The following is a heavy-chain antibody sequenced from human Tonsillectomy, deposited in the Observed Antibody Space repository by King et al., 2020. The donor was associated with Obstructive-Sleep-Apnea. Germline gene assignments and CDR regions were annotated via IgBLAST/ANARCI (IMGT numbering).Heavy chain of an antibody. CDR2: INAGNVKT. Sequence: VQLVQSGAEVKKPGASVKVSCKASGYTFTTYTMHWVRQAPGQRLEWMGWINAGNVKTKYSQNFQGRVTITRDTSASIVYMELRSLRSEDTSVYYCARGGYDWEYWGQGTLVTVSS. D-gene: IGHD5-12*01. V-gene: IGHV1-3*01. J-gene: IGHJ4*02. CDR1: GYTFTTYT. CDR3: ARGGYDWEY.